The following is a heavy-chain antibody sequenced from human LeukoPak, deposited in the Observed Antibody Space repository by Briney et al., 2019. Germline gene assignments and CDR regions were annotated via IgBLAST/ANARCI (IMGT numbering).Heavy chain of an antibody. Sequence: PSETLSLTCAVYGGSFSGYYWSWIRQPPGKGLEWIGEINHSGSTNYNPSLKSRATISVDTSKNQFSLKLSSVTAADTAVYYCARVNSSGWYKYYYYYYMDVWGKGTTVTVSS. D-gene: IGHD6-19*01. CDR3: ARVNSSGWYKYYYYYYMDV. CDR1: GGSFSGYY. CDR2: INHSGST. J-gene: IGHJ6*03. V-gene: IGHV4-34*01.